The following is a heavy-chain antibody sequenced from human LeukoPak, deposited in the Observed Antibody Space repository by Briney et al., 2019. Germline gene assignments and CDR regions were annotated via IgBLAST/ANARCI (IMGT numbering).Heavy chain of an antibody. Sequence: PSETLSLTCAVYGGSFSGYYWSWIRQPPGKGLEWIGEINHSGSTNYNPSLKSRVTISVDTSKNQFPLKLSSVTAADPAVHYCAGGRRIHLWLRAFDIWGQGTMVTVSS. V-gene: IGHV4-34*01. CDR3: AGGRRIHLWLRAFDI. CDR1: GGSFSGYY. D-gene: IGHD5-18*01. CDR2: INHSGST. J-gene: IGHJ3*02.